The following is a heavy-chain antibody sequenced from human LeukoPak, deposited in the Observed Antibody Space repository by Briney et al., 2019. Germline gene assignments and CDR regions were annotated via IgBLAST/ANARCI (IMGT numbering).Heavy chain of an antibody. CDR3: AKDRGGSYLSHYYFDY. CDR2: ISYDGSNK. V-gene: IGHV3-30*07. D-gene: IGHD1-26*01. CDR1: GFTFSSYA. J-gene: IGHJ4*02. Sequence: GRSLRLSCAASGFTFSSYAMHWVRQAPGKGLEWVAVISYDGSNKYYADSVKGRFTISRDNSKNTLYLQMNSLRAEDTAVYYCAKDRGGSYLSHYYFDYWGQGTLVTVSS.